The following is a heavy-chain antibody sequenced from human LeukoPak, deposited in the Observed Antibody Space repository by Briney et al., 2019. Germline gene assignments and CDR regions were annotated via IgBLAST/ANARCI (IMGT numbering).Heavy chain of an antibody. D-gene: IGHD4-17*01. CDR2: ISGSGGSV. CDR3: AKDRTVATGYFDY. Sequence: GGSLRLSCAASGFTFSNFAMSWVRQAPRKGLEWVSAISGSGGSVYYADSVKGLFTISRDNSKNTLYLQMKSLRAEDTAVYYCAKDRTVATGYFDYWGQGTLVTVSS. V-gene: IGHV3-23*01. J-gene: IGHJ4*02. CDR1: GFTFSNFA.